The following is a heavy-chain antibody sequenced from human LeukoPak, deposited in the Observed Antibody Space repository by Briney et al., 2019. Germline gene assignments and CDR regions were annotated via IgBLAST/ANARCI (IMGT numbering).Heavy chain of an antibody. CDR2: IYYSGST. CDR3: ARVAYDSSGYYEVLLFDY. Sequence: PSQTLSLTCTVSGGSISSGGYYWSWIRQHPGKGLERIGYIYYSGSTYYNPSLKSRVTISVDTSKNQFSLKLSSVTAADTAVYYCARVAYDSSGYYEVLLFDYWGQGTLVTVSS. J-gene: IGHJ4*02. D-gene: IGHD3-22*01. V-gene: IGHV4-31*03. CDR1: GGSISSGGYY.